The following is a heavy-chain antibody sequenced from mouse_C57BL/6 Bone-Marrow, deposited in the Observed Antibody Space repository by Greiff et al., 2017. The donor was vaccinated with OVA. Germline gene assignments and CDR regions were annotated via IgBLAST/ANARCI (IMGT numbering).Heavy chain of an antibody. CDR3: ARPITTVVAMGPH. Sequence: EVKVVESGGGLVKPGGSLKLSCAASGFTFSDYGMNWVSQAPEKGLEWVAYISSGSSTIYYADTVKGRFTISRDNAKNTLFLQMTSLRSEDTAMYYCARPITTVVAMGPHWGQGTLVTVSA. CDR1: GFTFSDYG. J-gene: IGHJ3*01. CDR2: ISSGSSTI. V-gene: IGHV5-17*01. D-gene: IGHD1-1*01.